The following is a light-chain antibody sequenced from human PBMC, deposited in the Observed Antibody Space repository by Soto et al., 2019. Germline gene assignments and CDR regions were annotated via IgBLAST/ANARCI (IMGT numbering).Light chain of an antibody. J-gene: IGKJ1*01. CDR3: QQYNYWPPWT. CDR1: QSVRSN. V-gene: IGKV3-15*01. Sequence: EIVMTQSPVTLSVSPGERATLSCRASQSVRSNLAWYQQKPGQAPRLLMYDASTRATGIPARFSGSGSGTEVTLPISSLQSEDFAVYYCQQYNYWPPWTFGQGTKVEIK. CDR2: DAS.